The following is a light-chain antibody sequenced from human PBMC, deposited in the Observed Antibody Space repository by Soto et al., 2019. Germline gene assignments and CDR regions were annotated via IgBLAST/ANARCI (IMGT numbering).Light chain of an antibody. CDR3: AAWDDSLNGYV. CDR2: RNN. V-gene: IGLV1-44*01. CDR1: SSNIGSNT. Sequence: QSALTQPPSASGTPGQRVTISCSGSSSNIGSNTVNWYQQLPRTAPKLLIYRNNQRPSGVPDRFSGSKSGTSASLAISGLQSEDEADYYCAAWDDSLNGYVFGTGTKVTVL. J-gene: IGLJ1*01.